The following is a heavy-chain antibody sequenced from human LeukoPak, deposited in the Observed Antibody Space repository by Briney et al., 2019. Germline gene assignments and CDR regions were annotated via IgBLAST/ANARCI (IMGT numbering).Heavy chain of an antibody. CDR1: GGSIITTAYY. CDR3: ARGGYYGSGNDFRFDP. Sequence: SATLSLPCPVSGGSIITTAYYWGWIRQPPGKGLEWIGSVFYTGNTFYNPSLKSRVTISVDTSKSQFSLKLSSVTAADTAIYYCARGGYYGSGNDFRFDPWGQGTLVAVSS. D-gene: IGHD3-10*01. CDR2: VFYTGNT. J-gene: IGHJ5*02. V-gene: IGHV4-39*07.